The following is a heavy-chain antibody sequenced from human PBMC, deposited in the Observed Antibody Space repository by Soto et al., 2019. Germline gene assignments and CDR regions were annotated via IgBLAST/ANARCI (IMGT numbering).Heavy chain of an antibody. V-gene: IGHV4-59*01. CDR2: MYYSGST. CDR1: GGSITTYY. D-gene: IGHD6-13*01. J-gene: IGHJ4*02. CDR3: ARLEASSWFSF. Sequence: SETLSLTCTVSGGSITTYYWSWIRQPPGKGLEWIAYMYYSGSTNYNPSLKSRVTISVDTSKNQFSLKMSSVTAADTAVYYCARLEASSWFSFWGQGTLVTVSS.